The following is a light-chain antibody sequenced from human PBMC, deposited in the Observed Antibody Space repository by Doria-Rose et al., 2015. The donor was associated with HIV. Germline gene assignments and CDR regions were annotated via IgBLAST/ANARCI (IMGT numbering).Light chain of an antibody. J-gene: IGKJ1*01. CDR1: QSFSSTY. V-gene: IGKV3-20*01. CDR2: DES. Sequence: TQSPGTLSLSPGERATLSCRASQSFSSTYLAWYQQEPGQAPSLLIYDESTRATGIPDRFSASGSGTDFTLTINRLEPEDFALYYCHQYGTSWTFGQGTKVE. CDR3: HQYGTSWT.